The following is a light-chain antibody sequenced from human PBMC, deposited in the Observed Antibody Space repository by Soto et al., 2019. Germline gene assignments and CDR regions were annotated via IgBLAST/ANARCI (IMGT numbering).Light chain of an antibody. CDR1: RSNIGVNS. J-gene: IGLJ2*01. CDR2: SND. CDR3: AVWDDSVSGVE. Sequence: QSALTQPPSASGTPGQKVTISCSGSRSNIGVNSVNWYLQLPGTAPKLLIYSNDQRPSEAPDRFSGSKSGTSASLAISGLQPEDDAEYYCAVWDDSVSGVEFGGGTKLTVL. V-gene: IGLV1-44*01.